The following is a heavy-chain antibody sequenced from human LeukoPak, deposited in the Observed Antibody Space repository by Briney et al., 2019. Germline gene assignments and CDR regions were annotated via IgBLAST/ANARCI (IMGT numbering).Heavy chain of an antibody. CDR2: IRYDGSNK. D-gene: IGHD2-21*02. CDR1: GFTFSSYG. CDR3: AKSSALLVATANWFDP. Sequence: PGGSLRLSCAASGFTFSSYGMHWVRQAPGKGLEWVAFIRYDGSNKYYADSVKGRFTISRDNSKNTLYLQMNSLRAEDTAVYYCAKSSALLVATANWFDPWGQGTLVTVSS. J-gene: IGHJ5*02. V-gene: IGHV3-30*02.